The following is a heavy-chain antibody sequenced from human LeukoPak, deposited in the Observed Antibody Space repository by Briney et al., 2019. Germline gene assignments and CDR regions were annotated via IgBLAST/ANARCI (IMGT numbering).Heavy chain of an antibody. CDR3: ARHPYAVLDY. CDR1: GFSFNTYW. V-gene: IGHV3-7*01. CDR2: IKQDGSEK. D-gene: IGHD4-17*01. J-gene: IGHJ4*02. Sequence: GGSLRLSCVVSGFSFNTYWMTWVRQAPGKGLEWVANIKQDGSEKYYVDSVKGRFTISRDNAKNPLYLQMNSLRADDTAVYYCARHPYAVLDYWGQGTLVTVSS.